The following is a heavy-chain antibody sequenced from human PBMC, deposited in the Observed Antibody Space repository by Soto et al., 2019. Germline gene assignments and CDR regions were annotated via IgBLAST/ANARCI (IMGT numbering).Heavy chain of an antibody. V-gene: IGHV1-18*01. CDR2: ISSYNGNT. CDR3: ARGPRDCSSSSCFSRVTWFDP. Sequence: QVQLVQSGAEVKKPGASVKVSCKASGYTFTSYGISWVRQAPGQGLEWMGWISSYNGNTNYAQKVQGRVTMTTDTSASTTFMELRSLRSDDTAVYYCARGPRDCSSSSCFSRVTWFDPWGQGTLVTVSS. D-gene: IGHD2-2*01. J-gene: IGHJ5*02. CDR1: GYTFTSYG.